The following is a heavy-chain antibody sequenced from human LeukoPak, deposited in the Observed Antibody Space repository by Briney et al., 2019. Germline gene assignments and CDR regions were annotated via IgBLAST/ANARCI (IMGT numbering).Heavy chain of an antibody. CDR1: GFTFNKYA. J-gene: IGHJ4*02. Sequence: GGSLRLSCAASGFTFNKYAMNWVRQAPGKGLEWVSTISVSGGSTYYADSVKGRFTISRDNSKNILYLQMNSLRAEDTAVYYCATDRGGYGSGSYDYWGQGTLVTVSS. D-gene: IGHD3-10*01. CDR2: ISVSGGST. CDR3: ATDRGGYGSGSYDY. V-gene: IGHV3-23*01.